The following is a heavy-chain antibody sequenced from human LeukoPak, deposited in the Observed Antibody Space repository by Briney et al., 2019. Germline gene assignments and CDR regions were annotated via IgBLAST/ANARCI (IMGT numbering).Heavy chain of an antibody. CDR1: GGSISSYY. Sequence: SETLSLTCTVSGGSISSYYWSWIRQPPGKGLEWIGSIYYSGSTYYNPSLKSRVTISVDTSENQFSLKLSSVTAADTAVYYCARHPYCSSTSCHFDIWGQGTMVTVSS. CDR3: ARHPYCSSTSCHFDI. D-gene: IGHD2-2*01. V-gene: IGHV4-59*05. CDR2: IYYSGST. J-gene: IGHJ3*02.